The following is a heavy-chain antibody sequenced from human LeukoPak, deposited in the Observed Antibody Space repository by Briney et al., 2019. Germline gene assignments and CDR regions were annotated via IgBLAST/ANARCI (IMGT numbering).Heavy chain of an antibody. Sequence: SETLSLTCAVSGGSLGDYYWSWVRQAPGEGLEWIGEINQSGSINYSPSLKSRLTLSIDPSKNQFSLNLTSVTAADTAVCYCARGGRAISRAWGQGILVTVSS. CDR1: GGSLGDYY. D-gene: IGHD3-3*01. J-gene: IGHJ5*02. CDR3: ARGGRAISRA. CDR2: INQSGSI. V-gene: IGHV4-34*01.